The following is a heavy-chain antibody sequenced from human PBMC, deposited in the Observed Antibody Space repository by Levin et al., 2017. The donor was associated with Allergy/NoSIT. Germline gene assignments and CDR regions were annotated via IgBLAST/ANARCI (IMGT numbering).Heavy chain of an antibody. J-gene: IGHJ3*01. CDR3: ARGTNRAFDV. D-gene: IGHD2-8*01. CDR1: GFTFSGYS. Sequence: ASVKVSCAASGFTFSGYSMNWVRQAPGKGLEWVSYISSSSSPIHYADSVMGRFTISRDNAKKSLYLQMNSLRDEDTAVYYCARGTNRAFDVWGQGTMVTVSS. CDR2: ISSSSSPI. V-gene: IGHV3-48*02.